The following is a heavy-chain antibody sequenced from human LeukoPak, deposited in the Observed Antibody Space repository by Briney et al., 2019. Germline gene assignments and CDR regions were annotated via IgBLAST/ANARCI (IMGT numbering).Heavy chain of an antibody. CDR2: FFYSGST. D-gene: IGHD6-19*01. Sequence: PSETLSLTCTVSGGSISSSSYYWGWIRQPPGKGLEWIGYFFYSGSTNYNPSLKSRVTISVDTSKNQFSLKLSSVTAADTAVYYCARASSLAVAAPSASWGGYYFDYWGQGTLVTVSS. J-gene: IGHJ4*02. CDR3: ARASSLAVAAPSASWGGYYFDY. CDR1: GGSISSSSYY. V-gene: IGHV4-61*05.